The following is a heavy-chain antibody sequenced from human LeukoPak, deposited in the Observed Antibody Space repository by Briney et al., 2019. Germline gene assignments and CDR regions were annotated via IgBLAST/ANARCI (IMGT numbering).Heavy chain of an antibody. CDR2: INHSGST. J-gene: IGHJ4*02. Sequence: SETLSLTCSVSDDSITMYYWTWIRQPPGKGLEWIGEINHSGSTNYNPSLKSRVTISVDTSKNQFSLKLSSVTAVDTAVYYCAREGQLVRFDYWGQGTLVTVSS. CDR1: DDSITMYY. D-gene: IGHD6-13*01. V-gene: IGHV4-34*01. CDR3: AREGQLVRFDY.